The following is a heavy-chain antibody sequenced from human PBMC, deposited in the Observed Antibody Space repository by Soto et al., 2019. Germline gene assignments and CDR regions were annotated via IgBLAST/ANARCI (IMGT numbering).Heavy chain of an antibody. J-gene: IGHJ3*02. CDR3: ARMKALSDDFDI. CDR1: GGSFSDYY. Sequence: PSETLSLTCSVYGGSFSDYYWSWIRQPPGKGLEWIGEINHSGTTKYNPSLKSRVTISLDASRDHFSLKLSSVTAADTAVYYCARMKALSDDFDIWGQGTKVTVSS. V-gene: IGHV4-34*01. CDR2: INHSGTT.